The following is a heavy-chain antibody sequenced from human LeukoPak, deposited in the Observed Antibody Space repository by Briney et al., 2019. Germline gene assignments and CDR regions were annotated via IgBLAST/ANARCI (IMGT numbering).Heavy chain of an antibody. Sequence: PGGSLRLSCSASGFTFKTYAMHWVRQAPGKGLEYVSAISTDGGGTYYADSVKGRFTIFRDNSKNTLYLQMNSLRAEDTAVYYCVRYGNSCYDPWGQGTLVTVSS. CDR1: GFTFKTYA. J-gene: IGHJ5*02. CDR3: VRYGNSCYDP. CDR2: ISTDGGGT. V-gene: IGHV3-64D*06. D-gene: IGHD6-13*01.